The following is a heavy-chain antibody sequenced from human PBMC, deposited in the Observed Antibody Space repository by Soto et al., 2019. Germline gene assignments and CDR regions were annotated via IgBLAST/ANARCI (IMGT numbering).Heavy chain of an antibody. CDR1: GYSFTSYW. D-gene: IGHD4-17*01. V-gene: IGHV5-51*01. CDR3: ARRGHYGDYDYHYCIDV. J-gene: IGHJ6*01. Sequence: GASLKISCNGSGYSFTSYWICWVRQMPWKGLEWMGIIYPGDSDTRYSPSFQGQVTISADKSISTAYLQWSCLKAADTAMYYCARRGHYGDYDYHYCIDVCRQGTTVAACS. CDR2: IYPGDSDT.